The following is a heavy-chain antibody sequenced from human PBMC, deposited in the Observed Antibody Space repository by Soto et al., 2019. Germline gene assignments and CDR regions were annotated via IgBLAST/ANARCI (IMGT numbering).Heavy chain of an antibody. D-gene: IGHD3-22*01. Sequence: QVQLQESGPGLVKPSQTLSLTCTVSGGSISSGGYYWSWIRQHPGKGLEWIGYIYYSGSTYYNPSLKSRVTISVDTSKNQFSLKLSSVTAADTAVYYCAREGGNYYDSSPLILDYWGQGTLVTVSS. CDR1: GGSISSGGYY. CDR2: IYYSGST. V-gene: IGHV4-31*03. J-gene: IGHJ4*02. CDR3: AREGGNYYDSSPLILDY.